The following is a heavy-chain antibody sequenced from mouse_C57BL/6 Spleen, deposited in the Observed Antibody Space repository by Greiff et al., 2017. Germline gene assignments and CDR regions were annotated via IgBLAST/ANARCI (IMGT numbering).Heavy chain of an antibody. D-gene: IGHD2-1*01. Sequence: VQLQQSGAELARPGASVKMSCKASGYTFTSYTMHWVKQRPGQGLEWIGYINPSSGYTKYNQKFKDKATLTADKSSSTAYMQLSSLTSEDSAVYYCARDGNHAMDYWGQGTTLTVSS. V-gene: IGHV1-4*01. CDR2: INPSSGYT. CDR1: GYTFTSYT. J-gene: IGHJ2*01. CDR3: ARDGNHAMDY.